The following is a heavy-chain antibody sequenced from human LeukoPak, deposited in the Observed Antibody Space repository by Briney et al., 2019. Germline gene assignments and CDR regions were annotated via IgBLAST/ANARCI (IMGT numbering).Heavy chain of an antibody. J-gene: IGHJ4*02. V-gene: IGHV4-59*08. CDR3: VRQDCSGTSCYLGY. D-gene: IGHD2-2*01. CDR1: GGSISSYY. Sequence: SETLSLTRTVSGGSISSYYWSWIRQPPGRGLEWIGYVYYSGSTNYNPSLKSRVTTSVGTSKNQFSLKLNSVTAADTAVYYCVRQDCSGTSCYLGYWGQGTLVTVSS. CDR2: VYYSGST.